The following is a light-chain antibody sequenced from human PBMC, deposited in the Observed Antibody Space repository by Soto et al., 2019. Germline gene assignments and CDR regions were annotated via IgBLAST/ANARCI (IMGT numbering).Light chain of an antibody. CDR2: DAS. Sequence: DIQMSQSPSTLSASIGDRVTITCRASQSISTRLAWYQQKPGKAPKLLIYDASSLESGVPSRFSGSASGTDFTLTISSLQPEHFATYYCQQSYSTPRTFGQGTRLEIK. V-gene: IGKV1-5*01. CDR3: QQSYSTPRT. CDR1: QSISTR. J-gene: IGKJ5*01.